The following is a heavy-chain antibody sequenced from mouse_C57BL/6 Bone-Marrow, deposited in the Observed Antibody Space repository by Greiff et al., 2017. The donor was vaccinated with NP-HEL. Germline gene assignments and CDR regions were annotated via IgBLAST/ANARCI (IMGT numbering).Heavy chain of an antibody. D-gene: IGHD2-4*01. V-gene: IGHV5-4*03. CDR1: GFTFSSYA. Sequence: EVKVVESGGGLVKPGGSLKLSCAASGFTFSSYAMSWVRQTPEKRLEWVATLSDGGSYTYYPDNVKGRFTISRDNAKNNLYLQMSHLKSEDTAMYYCARLYYDYDMDYWGQGTSVTVSS. J-gene: IGHJ4*01. CDR3: ARLYYDYDMDY. CDR2: LSDGGSYT.